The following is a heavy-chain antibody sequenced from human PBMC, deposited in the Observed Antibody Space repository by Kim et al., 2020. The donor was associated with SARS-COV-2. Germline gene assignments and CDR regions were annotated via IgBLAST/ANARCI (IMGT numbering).Heavy chain of an antibody. Sequence: GGSLRLSCAASGFTFSSYSMNWVRQAPGKGLEWVSSISSSSSYIYYADSVKGRFTISRDNAKNSLYLQMNSLRAEDTAVYYCARGLWFGERNWFDPWGQGTLVTVSS. CDR2: ISSSSSYI. CDR1: GFTFSSYS. CDR3: ARGLWFGERNWFDP. J-gene: IGHJ5*02. V-gene: IGHV3-21*01. D-gene: IGHD3-10*01.